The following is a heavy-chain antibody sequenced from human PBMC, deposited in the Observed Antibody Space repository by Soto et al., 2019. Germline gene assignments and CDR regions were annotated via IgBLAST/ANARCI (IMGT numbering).Heavy chain of an antibody. Sequence: GGSLRLSCAASGFTFSSYALSWVRQAPGKGLQCVSTVSGNGLSTYYADSVKGRFTISRDNSRNTLYLQMNSLRAEDTAVYYCAKVQGSGSGLYYFYYYGMDVWGQGTTVTVSS. CDR1: GFTFSSYA. CDR3: AKVQGSGSGLYYFYYYGMDV. CDR2: VSGNGLST. V-gene: IGHV3-23*01. D-gene: IGHD3-10*01. J-gene: IGHJ6*02.